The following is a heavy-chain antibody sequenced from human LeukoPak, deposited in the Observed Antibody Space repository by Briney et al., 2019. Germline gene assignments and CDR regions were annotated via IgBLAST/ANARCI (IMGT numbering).Heavy chain of an antibody. V-gene: IGHV3-21*01. CDR2: ISSSSSYI. Sequence: XGSLRLSCAASGFTFSSYSMNWVRQAPGKGLEWVSSISSSSSYIYYADSVKGRFTISRDNAKNSLYLQMNSLRAEDTAVYYCARTEGIYYYDSSGYLYWGQGTLVTVSS. J-gene: IGHJ4*02. CDR3: ARTEGIYYYDSSGYLY. CDR1: GFTFSSYS. D-gene: IGHD3-22*01.